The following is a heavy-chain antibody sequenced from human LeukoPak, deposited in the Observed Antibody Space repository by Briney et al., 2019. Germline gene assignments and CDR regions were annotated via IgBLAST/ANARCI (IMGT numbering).Heavy chain of an antibody. J-gene: IGHJ4*02. CDR3: ATIEVLWFGELSHFDY. CDR2: ISGSGGST. CDR1: GFTFSSYA. D-gene: IGHD3-10*01. Sequence: GGSLRLSCAASGFTFSSYAMSWVRQAPGKGLEWVSAISGSGGSTYYADSVKGRFTISRDNSKNTLYLQMNSLRAEDTAVCYCATIEVLWFGELSHFDYWGQGTLVTVSS. V-gene: IGHV3-23*01.